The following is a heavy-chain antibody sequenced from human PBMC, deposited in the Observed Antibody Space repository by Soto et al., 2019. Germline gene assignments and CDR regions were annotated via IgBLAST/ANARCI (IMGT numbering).Heavy chain of an antibody. V-gene: IGHV4-30-4*01. CDR1: GASISSGDYF. D-gene: IGHD5-12*01. J-gene: IGHJ4*02. Sequence: SESLSLTCTVSGASISSGDYFWSWIRQSPGKGLQWIGYIYDSGSSYYNPSLKSRVTMSVDTSKNQFSLKPSSVTAADTAVYYCAREKGYISGPKNFDYWGQGTLVTVSS. CDR3: AREKGYISGPKNFDY. CDR2: IYDSGSS.